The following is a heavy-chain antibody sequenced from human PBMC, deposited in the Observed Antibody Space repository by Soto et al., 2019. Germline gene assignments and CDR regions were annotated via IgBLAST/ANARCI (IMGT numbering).Heavy chain of an antibody. D-gene: IGHD3-16*02. V-gene: IGHV4-39*01. CDR1: GDSISRSANY. CDR3: AKHPFNPLVTPYWYFDI. J-gene: IGHJ2*01. CDR2: FYYSGST. Sequence: QLQLQESGPGLVKASETLSLTCTVSGDSISRSANYWGWIRQSPGNAPEWIGSFYYSGSTYFNPSLKIRVALSADTSKNQLSLRLSSVTATDTATYYCAKHPFNPLVTPYWYFDIWGRGTLVTVSS.